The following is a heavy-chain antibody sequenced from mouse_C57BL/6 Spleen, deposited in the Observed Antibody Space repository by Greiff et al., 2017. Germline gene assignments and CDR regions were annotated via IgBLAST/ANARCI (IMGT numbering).Heavy chain of an antibody. CDR3: ARQPSFAY. CDR1: GYSFTGYY. J-gene: IGHJ3*01. Sequence: VQLQQSGPELVKPGASVKISCKASGYSFTGYYMNWVKQTPEKSLEWIGEINPSTGGTTYNQKFKAKATLTVDKSSSTAYMQLTSLTSEDSAVYYCARQPSFAYWGQGTLVTVSA. CDR2: INPSTGGT. V-gene: IGHV1-42*01.